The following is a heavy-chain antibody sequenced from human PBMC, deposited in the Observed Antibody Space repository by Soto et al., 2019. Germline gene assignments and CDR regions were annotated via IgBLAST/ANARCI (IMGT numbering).Heavy chain of an antibody. CDR2: INSDGSST. D-gene: IGHD2-15*01. J-gene: IGHJ4*02. Sequence: EVQLVESGGGLVQPGGSLRLSCAASGFTFSSYWMHWVRQAPGKGRVRVSRINSDGSSTSYADSVKGRFTISSDNAKNTLYLQMNSLIAEDTAVYYCVRTSLVVAAATREDYWGQGTLVTVSS. CDR1: GFTFSSYW. CDR3: VRTSLVVAAATREDY. V-gene: IGHV3-74*01.